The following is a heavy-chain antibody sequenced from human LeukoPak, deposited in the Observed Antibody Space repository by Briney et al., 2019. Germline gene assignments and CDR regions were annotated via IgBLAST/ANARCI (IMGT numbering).Heavy chain of an antibody. CDR2: TSGSGGTT. CDR1: GFTFSSYA. Sequence: GGSLRLSCAASGFTFSSYAMSWVRQAPGKGLEWVSTTSGSGGTTYYADSVKGRFTISRDNSKNTLHLPMNSLRAEDTAVYYCAKGDSGLAFDHWGQGTLVTVSS. J-gene: IGHJ4*02. CDR3: AKGDSGLAFDH. V-gene: IGHV3-23*01.